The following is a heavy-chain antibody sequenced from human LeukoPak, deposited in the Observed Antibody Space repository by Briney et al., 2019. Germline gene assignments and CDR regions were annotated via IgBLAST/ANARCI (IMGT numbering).Heavy chain of an antibody. D-gene: IGHD3-22*01. Sequence: GGSLRLSCAASGFTFSDNYMSWIRQAPGKGLEWVSYISSSGSTIYYADSVKGRFTISRDNAKNSLYLQMNSLRAEDTAVYYCARLYYYDSSGYYNDYWGQGTLVTVSS. CDR2: ISSSGSTI. CDR1: GFTFSDNY. V-gene: IGHV3-11*01. CDR3: ARLYYYDSSGYYNDY. J-gene: IGHJ4*02.